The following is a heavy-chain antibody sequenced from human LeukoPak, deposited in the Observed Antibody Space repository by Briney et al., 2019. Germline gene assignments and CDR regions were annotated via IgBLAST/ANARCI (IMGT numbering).Heavy chain of an antibody. V-gene: IGHV4-34*01. CDR3: ASYCSSTSCYDMDV. Sequence: SETLSLTCAVYGGSFSGYYWSWIRQPPGKGLEWIGEINHSGSTNYNPSLKSRVTISVDTSKNQFSLKLSSVTAADTAVYHCASYCSSTSCYDMDVWGKGTTVTVSS. CDR2: INHSGST. J-gene: IGHJ6*03. CDR1: GGSFSGYY. D-gene: IGHD2-2*01.